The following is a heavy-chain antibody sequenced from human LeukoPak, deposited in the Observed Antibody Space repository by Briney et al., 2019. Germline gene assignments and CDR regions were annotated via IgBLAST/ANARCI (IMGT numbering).Heavy chain of an antibody. V-gene: IGHV4-59*12. CDR1: GGSISSYY. J-gene: IGHJ4*02. CDR2: IYYSGST. Sequence: PSETLSLTCTVSGGSISSYYWSWIRQPPGKGLEWIGYIYYSGSTNYNPSLKSRVTISVDTSKNQFSLKLSSVTAADTAVYYCARGPPIAACLDYWGQGTLVTVSS. D-gene: IGHD6-6*01. CDR3: ARGPPIAACLDY.